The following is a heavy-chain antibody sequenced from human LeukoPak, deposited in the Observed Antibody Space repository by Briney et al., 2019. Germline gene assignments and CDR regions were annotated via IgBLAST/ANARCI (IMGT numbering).Heavy chain of an antibody. V-gene: IGHV4-59*01. Sequence: PSETLSLTCTVSGGSMSSYYWSWIRQPPGKGLEWIGYISYSGSTNYNPSLKSRVTISVDTSKNQFSLKLSSVTAADTAVYYCARCYGSGPYYMDVWGKGTTVTISS. D-gene: IGHD3-10*01. CDR2: ISYSGST. CDR1: GGSMSSYY. J-gene: IGHJ6*03. CDR3: ARCYGSGPYYMDV.